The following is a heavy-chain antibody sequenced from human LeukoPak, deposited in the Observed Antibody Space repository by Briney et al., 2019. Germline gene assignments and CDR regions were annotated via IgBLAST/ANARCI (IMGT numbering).Heavy chain of an antibody. J-gene: IGHJ4*02. D-gene: IGHD7-27*01. V-gene: IGHV4-39*01. CDR1: GGSISSSSYY. CDR3: ARYELTGTYYFDY. Sequence: SETRSLTCTVSGGSISSSSYYWGWIRQPPGKGLEWIGSIYYSGSTYYNPSLKSRVTISVDTSKNQFSLKLSSVTAADTAVYYCARYELTGTYYFDYWGQGTLVTVSS. CDR2: IYYSGST.